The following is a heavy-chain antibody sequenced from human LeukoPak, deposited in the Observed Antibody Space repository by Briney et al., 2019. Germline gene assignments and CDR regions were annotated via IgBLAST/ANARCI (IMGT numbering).Heavy chain of an antibody. CDR2: ISGSGGST. V-gene: IGHV3-23*01. D-gene: IGHD3-22*01. CDR1: GFSFSSYA. J-gene: IGHJ4*02. Sequence: GGSLRLSCAASGFSFSSYAMSWVRHRPGKGLGWVSAISGSGGSTYYADSVKGRFTISRDNSKNTLYLQMNSLRAEDTAVYYCAKETTYYYDSSGYHSYWGQGTLVTVSS. CDR3: AKETTYYYDSSGYHSY.